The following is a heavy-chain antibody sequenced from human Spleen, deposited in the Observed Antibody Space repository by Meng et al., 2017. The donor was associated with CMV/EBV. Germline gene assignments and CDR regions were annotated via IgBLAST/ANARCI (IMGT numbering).Heavy chain of an antibody. D-gene: IGHD3-3*01. CDR2: ISHDGPDK. CDR3: ARGVNDYWSVYYTEGNSLDY. Sequence: GESLKISCAASGFTFNTYAMHWVRQAPGKGLEWVAVISHDGPDKYYADSVKGRLTISRDNSKNTRYLQMNSLRAEDTSVYYCARGVNDYWSVYYTEGNSLDYWGQGTLVTVSS. J-gene: IGHJ4*02. V-gene: IGHV3-30-3*01. CDR1: GFTFNTYA.